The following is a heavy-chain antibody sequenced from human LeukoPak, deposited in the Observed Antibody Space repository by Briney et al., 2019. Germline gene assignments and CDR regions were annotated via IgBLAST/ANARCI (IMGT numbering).Heavy chain of an antibody. CDR2: IRYDGSNK. CDR3: ARALWTVTSVAFDY. Sequence: GGSLRLSCAASGFTFSSYGMHWVRQAPGKGLEWVAFIRYDGSNKYYADSVKGRFTISRDNAKNALYLQMNSLRAEDTAVYYCARALWTVTSVAFDYWGQGTLVTVSS. CDR1: GFTFSSYG. J-gene: IGHJ4*02. V-gene: IGHV3-30*02. D-gene: IGHD4-17*01.